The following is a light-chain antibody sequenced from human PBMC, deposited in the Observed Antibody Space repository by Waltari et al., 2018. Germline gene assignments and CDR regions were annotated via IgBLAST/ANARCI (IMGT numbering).Light chain of an antibody. CDR2: KTS. Sequence: DIKMTQSPSSLSASVGDTVTITWRASQSVGRFLNWYQQRPGAAPNLLIYKTSDLQSGVPSRFTGSGSGTDFTLTIDSLQPEDFATYYCQQSDGIPFTFGPGT. J-gene: IGKJ2*01. V-gene: IGKV1-39*01. CDR3: QQSDGIPFT. CDR1: QSVGRF.